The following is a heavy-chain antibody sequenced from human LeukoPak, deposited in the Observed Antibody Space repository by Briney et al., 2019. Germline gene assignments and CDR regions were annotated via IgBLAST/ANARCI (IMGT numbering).Heavy chain of an antibody. V-gene: IGHV4-31*03. CDR2: IYYSGST. CDR1: GGSISSGGYY. J-gene: IGHJ3*02. CDR3: AREDGTVVDAFDI. D-gene: IGHD4/OR15-4a*01. Sequence: SETLSLTCTVSGGSISSGGYYWTWSRQHPGKGLEGIVYIYYSGSTYYNPSLKSRVTISLDTSKRQFSLKLTSVTAADTAVYYCAREDGTVVDAFDIWGQGTMVTASS.